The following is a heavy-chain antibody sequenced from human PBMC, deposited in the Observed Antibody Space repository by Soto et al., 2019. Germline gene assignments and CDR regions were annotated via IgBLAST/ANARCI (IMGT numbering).Heavy chain of an antibody. J-gene: IGHJ6*02. CDR3: ADGSQAAPTYYYSYGMDV. Sequence: SVQVSCKASGFTFTSSAVQWVRQARGQRLEWIGWIVVGSGNTNYAQKFQERVTITRDMSTSTAYMELSSLRSEDTAVYYCADGSQAAPTYYYSYGMDVWGQGTTVT. V-gene: IGHV1-58*01. CDR1: GFTFTSSA. CDR2: IVVGSGNT. D-gene: IGHD6-25*01.